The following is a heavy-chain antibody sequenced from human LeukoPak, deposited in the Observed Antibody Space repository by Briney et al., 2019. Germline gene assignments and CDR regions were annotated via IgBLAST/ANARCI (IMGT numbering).Heavy chain of an antibody. CDR1: GGSISRYY. V-gene: IGHV4-59*01. D-gene: IGHD6-13*01. J-gene: IGHJ2*01. Sequence: SETLSLTCTVSGGSISRYYWSWIRQPPGKGLEWIGYKDYSGSTNYNRSLKSRVTISVDTSKNQFSLKLSSVTAADTALYYCARVYYSSSYDYWYFDLWGRGTLVTVSS. CDR2: KDYSGST. CDR3: ARVYYSSSYDYWYFDL.